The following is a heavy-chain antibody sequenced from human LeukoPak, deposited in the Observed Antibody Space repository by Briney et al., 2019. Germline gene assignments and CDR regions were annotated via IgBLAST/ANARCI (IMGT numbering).Heavy chain of an antibody. CDR3: ARGWLSHHYYYYYGMDV. V-gene: IGHV4-34*01. CDR2: INHSGST. CDR1: GGSISSYY. D-gene: IGHD3-22*01. Sequence: SETLSLTCTVSGGSISSYYWSWIRQPPGKGLEWIGEINHSGSTNYNPSLKSRVTISVDTSKNQFSLKLSSVTAADTAVYYCARGWLSHHYYYYYGMDVWGQGTTVTVSS. J-gene: IGHJ6*02.